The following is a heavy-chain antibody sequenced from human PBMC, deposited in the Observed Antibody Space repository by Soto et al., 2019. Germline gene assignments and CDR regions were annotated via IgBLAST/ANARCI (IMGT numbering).Heavy chain of an antibody. J-gene: IGHJ3*02. CDR2: VYYSGST. CDR3: ARPVSGGVAPAFDI. CDR1: GGSISSSSSY. D-gene: IGHD3-16*01. Sequence: QLQLQESGPGLVKPSETLSLTCTVSGGSISSSSSYWGWLRQPPGKGLEWIGSVYYSGSTYYNPPLKGRVAISVATSKNRSSLKLSSVTAADTAVFYCARPVSGGVAPAFDIWGQGTMVTVSS. V-gene: IGHV4-39*01.